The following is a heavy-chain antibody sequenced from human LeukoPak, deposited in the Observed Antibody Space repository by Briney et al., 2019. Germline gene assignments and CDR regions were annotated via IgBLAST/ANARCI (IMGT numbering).Heavy chain of an antibody. CDR1: GYTFTSYG. D-gene: IGHD3-9*01. CDR3: ARKSRALRYFDWPGPYDI. V-gene: IGHV1-18*01. J-gene: IGHJ3*02. CDR2: ISAYNGNT. Sequence: ASVKVSCKASGYTFTSYGISWVRQAPGQGLEWMGWISAYNGNTNYAQKLQGRVTMTTDTSTSTAYMELRSLRSDDTAVYYCARKSRALRYFDWPGPYDIWGQGTMVTVSS.